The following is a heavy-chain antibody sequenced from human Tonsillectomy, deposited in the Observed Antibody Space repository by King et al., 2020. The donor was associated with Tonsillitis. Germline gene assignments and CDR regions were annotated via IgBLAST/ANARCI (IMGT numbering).Heavy chain of an antibody. CDR2: IYHSGRT. D-gene: IGHD6-13*01. Sequence: VPLQESGPGLVKPSETLSLTCIVSGYSINSGYYWGWIRQPPGKGLEYIGSIYHSGRTYYNPSLKSRVPISIDPSKNQFSLKLNSVTAADTAVYYCARYPLTRGYGAFDIWGQGIMVTVSS. J-gene: IGHJ3*02. V-gene: IGHV4-38-2*02. CDR3: ARYPLTRGYGAFDI. CDR1: GYSINSGYY.